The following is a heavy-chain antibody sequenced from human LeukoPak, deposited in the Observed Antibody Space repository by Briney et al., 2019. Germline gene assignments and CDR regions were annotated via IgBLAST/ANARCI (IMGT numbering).Heavy chain of an antibody. CDR3: TSPDTADT. CDR2: ISYDGSNK. CDR1: GFTFSGYP. D-gene: IGHD5-18*01. Sequence: GGSLRLSCAASGFTFSGYPIHWVRQAPGKGLEWVAVISYDGSNKYYADSVKGRFTISRDNSKNTLYLQMNSLRAEDTAVYYCTSPDTADTWGQGTLVTVSS. J-gene: IGHJ5*02. V-gene: IGHV3-30-3*01.